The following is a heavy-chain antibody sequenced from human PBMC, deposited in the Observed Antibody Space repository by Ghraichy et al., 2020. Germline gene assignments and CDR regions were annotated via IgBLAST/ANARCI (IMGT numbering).Heavy chain of an antibody. J-gene: IGHJ4*02. Sequence: SETLSLTCTVSGGSISSYHWSWIRQPPGKGLEWIGYIYYSGNTNYNPSLKSRVTISVDTSKNQFSLKLSSVAAADTAVYYCSRVGQVFSGFGGYYFDYWGQGTLVTVSS. CDR3: SRVGQVFSGFGGYYFDY. CDR2: IYYSGNT. CDR1: GGSISSYH. V-gene: IGHV4-59*01. D-gene: IGHD3-16*01.